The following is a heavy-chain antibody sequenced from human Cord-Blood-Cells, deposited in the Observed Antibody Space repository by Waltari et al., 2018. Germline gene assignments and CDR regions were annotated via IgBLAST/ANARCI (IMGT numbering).Heavy chain of an antibody. J-gene: IGHJ3*02. D-gene: IGHD1-1*01. CDR2: ISGSGGST. Sequence: EVQLLESGGGLVQPGGSLRLSCAASGFTFSSYAMSWVRQAPGKRLEWVSAISGSGGSTYYADAVKSRFTISRDKSKNTLYLQMNSLRAEDTAVYYCAKDSGTGWNHDAFDIWGQGTMVTVSS. V-gene: IGHV3-23*01. CDR1: GFTFSSYA. CDR3: AKDSGTGWNHDAFDI.